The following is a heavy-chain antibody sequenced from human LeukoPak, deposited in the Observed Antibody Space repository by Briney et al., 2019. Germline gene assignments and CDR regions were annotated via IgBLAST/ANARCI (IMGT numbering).Heavy chain of an antibody. Sequence: PSETLSLTCTVSGGSISSSSYYWGWIRQPPGKGLEWIGSIYYSGSTYYNPSLKRRVTISVDTSKNQFSLKLSSVTAADTAVYYCARHLSPYYGSGSYGSLDYWGQGTLVTVSS. CDR1: GGSISSSSYY. V-gene: IGHV4-39*01. J-gene: IGHJ4*02. CDR3: ARHLSPYYGSGSYGSLDY. CDR2: IYYSGST. D-gene: IGHD3-10*01.